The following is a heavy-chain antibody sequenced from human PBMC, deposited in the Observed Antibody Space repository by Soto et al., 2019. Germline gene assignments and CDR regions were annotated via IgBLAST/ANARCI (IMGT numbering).Heavy chain of an antibody. D-gene: IGHD3-22*01. Sequence: GGSLRLSCAASGFTFSSYSMNWVRQAPGKGLEWVSSISSSSGYIYYADSVRGRFTISRDNAQNSLFLHMNSLRAEDTAVYYCASLYYYDSSGYFGGHYYYGMDVWGQGTTVTVSS. CDR2: ISSSSGYI. J-gene: IGHJ6*02. CDR1: GFTFSSYS. CDR3: ASLYYYDSSGYFGGHYYYGMDV. V-gene: IGHV3-21*01.